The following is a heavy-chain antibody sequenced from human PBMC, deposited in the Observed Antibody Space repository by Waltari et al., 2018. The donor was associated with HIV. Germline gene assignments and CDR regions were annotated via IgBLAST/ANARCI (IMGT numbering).Heavy chain of an antibody. CDR1: GGTISSYY. V-gene: IGHV4-4*07. CDR2: IYTSGST. Sequence: QVQLQESGPGLVKPSETLSLTCTVPGGTISSYYWRWPRQPAGKGLEWIGRIYTSGSTNYNPSLKSRVTMSVDTSKNQFSLKLSSVTAADTAVYYCARANYYDSSGYYYPLDYWGQGTLVTVSS. J-gene: IGHJ4*02. CDR3: ARANYYDSSGYYYPLDY. D-gene: IGHD3-22*01.